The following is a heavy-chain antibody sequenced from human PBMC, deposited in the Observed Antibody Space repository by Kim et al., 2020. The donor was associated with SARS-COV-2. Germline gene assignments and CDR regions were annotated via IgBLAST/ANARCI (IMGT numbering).Heavy chain of an antibody. Sequence: ASVKVSCRGSGYSFTKHAINWVRQAPGQGLEWMGWIDTSTGTPTYAQGFTGRFVFSLDTSVTTAYLQITSLKTEDTALYFCARDHCTNTSCFDPWGQGTLITVSS. CDR1: GYSFTKHA. CDR3: ARDHCTNTSCFDP. J-gene: IGHJ5*02. D-gene: IGHD2-8*01. CDR2: IDTSTGTP. V-gene: IGHV7-4-1*02.